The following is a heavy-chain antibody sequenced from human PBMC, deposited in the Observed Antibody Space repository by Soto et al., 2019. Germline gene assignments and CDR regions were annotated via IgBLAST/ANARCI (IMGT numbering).Heavy chain of an antibody. V-gene: IGHV1-69*01. Sequence: QVPLVQSGAEVKKPGSSVKVSCKASGGTFSSYAISWVRQAPGQGLEWMGGIIPIFGTANYAQKFQGRVTITADESTSTAYMELSSLRSEDTAVYYCARDGGYCSSTSCYEYYYYGMDVWGQGTTVTVSS. CDR2: IIPIFGTA. D-gene: IGHD2-2*01. CDR3: ARDGGYCSSTSCYEYYYYGMDV. CDR1: GGTFSSYA. J-gene: IGHJ6*02.